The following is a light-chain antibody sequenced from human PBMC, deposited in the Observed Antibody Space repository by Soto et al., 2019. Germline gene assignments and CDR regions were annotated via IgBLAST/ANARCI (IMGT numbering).Light chain of an antibody. Sequence: DIEMTQSPSSLGASLGDRATISCRASQGIANYLAWYQQKPGQVPKLLIFAASTLHSGVSSRFTGSGSGTEFTLTISSLQPEDVATYYCQKYNWPPFTFGPGTKVEI. J-gene: IGKJ3*01. V-gene: IGKV1-27*01. CDR2: AAS. CDR1: QGIANY. CDR3: QKYNWPPFT.